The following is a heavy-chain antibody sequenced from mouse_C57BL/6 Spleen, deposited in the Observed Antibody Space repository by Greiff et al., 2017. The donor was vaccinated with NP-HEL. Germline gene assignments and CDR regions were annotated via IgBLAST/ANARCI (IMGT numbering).Heavy chain of an antibody. CDR3: ARENYALAY. J-gene: IGHJ3*01. V-gene: IGHV1-82*01. CDR1: GYAFSSSW. Sequence: QVQLQQSGPELVKPGASVKISCKASGYAFSSSWMNWVKQRPGKGLEWIGRIYPGDGDTNYNGKFKGKATLTADKSSSTAYMQLSSLTSEDSAVYFCARENYALAYWGQGTLVTVSA. CDR2: IYPGDGDT. D-gene: IGHD2-4*01.